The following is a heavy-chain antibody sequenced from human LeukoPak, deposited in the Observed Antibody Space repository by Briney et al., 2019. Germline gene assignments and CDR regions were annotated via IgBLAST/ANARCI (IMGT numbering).Heavy chain of an antibody. J-gene: IGHJ3*02. CDR1: GFTFSDYY. V-gene: IGHV3-11*01. Sequence: PGGSLRLSCAASGFTFSDYYMSWIRQAPWKGLEWVSYISSSGSTIYYADSVKGRFTISRDNAKNSLYLQMNSLRAEDTAVYYCARSLSTYYYDSSARHAFDIWGQGTMVTVSS. CDR2: ISSSGSTI. CDR3: ARSLSTYYYDSSARHAFDI. D-gene: IGHD3-22*01.